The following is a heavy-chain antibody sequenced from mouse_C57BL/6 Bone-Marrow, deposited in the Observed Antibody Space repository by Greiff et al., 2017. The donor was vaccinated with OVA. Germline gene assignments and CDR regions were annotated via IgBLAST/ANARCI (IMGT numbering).Heavy chain of an antibody. CDR1: GFTFSDYY. V-gene: IGHV5-12*01. J-gene: IGHJ3*01. CDR2: ISNGGGST. Sequence: EVMLVESGGGLVQPGGSLKLSCAASGFTFSDYYMYWVRQTPEKRLEWVAYISNGGGSTYYPDTVKGRFTISRDNAKNTLYLQMSRLKSEDTAMYYCARVYYDYDGFAYWGQGTLVTVSA. CDR3: ARVYYDYDGFAY. D-gene: IGHD2-4*01.